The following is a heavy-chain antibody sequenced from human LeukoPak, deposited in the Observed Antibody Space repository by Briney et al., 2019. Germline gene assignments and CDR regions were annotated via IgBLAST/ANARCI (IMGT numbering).Heavy chain of an antibody. CDR3: ARVAYVVVTAMGEGWFDP. D-gene: IGHD2-21*02. CDR1: GGSFSGYY. V-gene: IGHV4-34*01. Sequence: SETLSLTCAVYGGSFSGYYWSWIRQPPGKGLEWIGEINHSGSTNYNPSLKSRVTISVDTSKNQFTLKLSSVTAADTAVYYCARVAYVVVTAMGEGWFDPWGQGTLVTVSS. J-gene: IGHJ5*02. CDR2: INHSGST.